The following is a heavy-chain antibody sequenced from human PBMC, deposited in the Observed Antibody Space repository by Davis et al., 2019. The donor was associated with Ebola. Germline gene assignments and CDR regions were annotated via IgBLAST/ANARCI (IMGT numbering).Heavy chain of an antibody. CDR1: GFTSSSYW. CDR2: IKQDGSDK. D-gene: IGHD6-19*01. V-gene: IGHV3-7*03. CDR3: ARDSGWSGVVS. Sequence: PGGSLRLSCAAPGFTSSSYWMSWVRQAPGKGLEWVANIKQDGSDKNYVDSVKGRFTISRDNAKNSLYLQMNSLRAEDTAVYYCARDSGWSGVVSWGQGTLVTVSS. J-gene: IGHJ5*01.